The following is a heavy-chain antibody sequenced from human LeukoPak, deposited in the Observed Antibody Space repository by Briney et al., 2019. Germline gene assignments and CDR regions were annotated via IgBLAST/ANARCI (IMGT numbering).Heavy chain of an antibody. CDR2: IWYDGSNK. J-gene: IGHJ3*02. CDR3: AKVPLLGYCSGGSCLYGAFDI. D-gene: IGHD2-15*01. CDR1: GFTFSSYG. Sequence: PGRSLRLSCAASGFTFSSYGMHWVRQAPGKGLEWVAVIWYDGSNKYYADSVKGRFTISRDNSKNTLYLQMNSLRAEDTAVYYCAKVPLLGYCSGGSCLYGAFDIWGQGTMVTVSS. V-gene: IGHV3-33*06.